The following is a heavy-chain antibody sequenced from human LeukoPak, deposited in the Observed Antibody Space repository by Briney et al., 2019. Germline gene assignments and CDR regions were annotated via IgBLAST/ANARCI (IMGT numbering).Heavy chain of an antibody. V-gene: IGHV4-59*01. D-gene: IGHD3-22*01. CDR3: ARRQTYYYDSSGNPAPVLYYYYGMDV. Sequence: SETLSLTCTVSGGSISSYYWSWIRQPPGKGLEWIGYIYYSGSTNYNPSLKSRVTISVDTSKNQFSLKLSSVTAADTAVYYCARRQTYYYDSSGNPAPVLYYYYGMDVWGQGTTVTVSS. J-gene: IGHJ6*02. CDR1: GGSISSYY. CDR2: IYYSGST.